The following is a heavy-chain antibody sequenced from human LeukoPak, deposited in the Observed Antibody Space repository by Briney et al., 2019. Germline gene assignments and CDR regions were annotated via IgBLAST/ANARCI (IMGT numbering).Heavy chain of an antibody. J-gene: IGHJ4*02. V-gene: IGHV3-21*01. CDR2: ISSRSSYI. CDR1: GFTFSTYT. CDR3: ARERLYYYDSSGYPAYYFDC. D-gene: IGHD3-22*01. Sequence: GGSLRLSCAASGFTFSTYTMNWVRQAPGKGLEWVSSISSRSSYIYYADSAKGRFTISRDHAKNSLYLQMNSLRAEDTAVYYCARERLYYYDSSGYPAYYFDCWGQGRLVTVSS.